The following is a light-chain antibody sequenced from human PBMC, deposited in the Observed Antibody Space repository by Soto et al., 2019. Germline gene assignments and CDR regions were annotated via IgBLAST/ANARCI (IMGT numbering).Light chain of an antibody. CDR1: QSISSW. CDR3: QQYNSYSYT. CDR2: KAS. Sequence: DIQMTQSPSTLSASIGDRVTITCRARQSISSWLAWFQQKPGKAPKLLIYKASSLKSGVSSRFSGSGSGTEFTLTISSLQPDDFATYYCQQYNSYSYTFGQGTKLEIK. V-gene: IGKV1-5*03. J-gene: IGKJ2*01.